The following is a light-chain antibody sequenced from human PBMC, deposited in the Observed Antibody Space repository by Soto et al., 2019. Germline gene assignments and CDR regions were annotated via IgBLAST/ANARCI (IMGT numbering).Light chain of an antibody. Sequence: QSALTQPRSVSGSPGQSVTISCTGTSSDIGGFNYVSWYQQHPGKVPKLMIYDVTERPSGVPDRFPASKSGNTASLTISGLQAEDEADYYCCSYAGSYTFVFGTGTKVTVL. CDR1: SSDIGGFNY. V-gene: IGLV2-11*01. CDR2: DVT. J-gene: IGLJ1*01. CDR3: CSYAGSYTFV.